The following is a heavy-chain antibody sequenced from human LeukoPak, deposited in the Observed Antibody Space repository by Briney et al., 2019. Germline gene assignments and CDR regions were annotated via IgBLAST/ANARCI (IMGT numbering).Heavy chain of an antibody. J-gene: IGHJ4*02. Sequence: GGSLRLSCAASGFTFDDYAMHWVRQAPGKGLEWVSLISGDGGSTYYADSVKGRFTISRDNSKNSLYLQMSSLRTEDTALYYCAKVYCGGDCYYGYFDYWGQGTLVTVSS. CDR3: AKVYCGGDCYYGYFDY. D-gene: IGHD2-21*02. CDR1: GFTFDDYA. CDR2: ISGDGGST. V-gene: IGHV3-43*02.